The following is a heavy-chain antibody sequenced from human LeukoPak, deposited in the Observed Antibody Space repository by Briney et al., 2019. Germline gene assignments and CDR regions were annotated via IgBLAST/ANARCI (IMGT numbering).Heavy chain of an antibody. D-gene: IGHD3-10*01. V-gene: IGHV3-23*01. CDR1: GFTFSSYA. CDR3: AKAGINMVRGVIISPLAAYYFDY. CDR2: ISGSGGST. J-gene: IGHJ4*02. Sequence: PGGSLILSCAASGFTFSSYAMSWVRQAPGKGPEWVSAISGSGGSTYYADSVKGRFTISRGNSKNTLYLQMNSLRAEDTAVYYCAKAGINMVRGVIISPLAAYYFDYWGQGTLVTVSS.